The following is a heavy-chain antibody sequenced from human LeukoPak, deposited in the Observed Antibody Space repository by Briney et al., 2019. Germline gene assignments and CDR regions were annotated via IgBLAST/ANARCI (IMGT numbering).Heavy chain of an antibody. D-gene: IGHD2-15*01. V-gene: IGHV3-11*05. J-gene: IGHJ3*02. CDR1: GFTFSDYY. Sequence: PGGSLRLSCAASGFTFSDYYMTWFRQATGKGLECVSYISGSTTYTNYADSVRGRFTISRDNSENSLYLQMNSLRAEDTAVYYCARDREVVAFDIWGQGTMVTVSS. CDR3: ARDREVVAFDI. CDR2: ISGSTTYT.